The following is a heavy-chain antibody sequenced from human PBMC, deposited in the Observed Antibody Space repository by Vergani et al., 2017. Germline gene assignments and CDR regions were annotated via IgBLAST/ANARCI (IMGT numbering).Heavy chain of an antibody. V-gene: IGHV4-31*03. CDR1: GGSISSGGYY. CDR2: IYYSGST. J-gene: IGHJ6*03. D-gene: IGHD6-13*01. Sequence: QVQLQESGPGLVKPSQTLSLTCTVSGGSISSGGYYWSWIRQHPGKGLEWIGYIYYSGSTYYHPSLKSRVTISVDTSKNQFSLKLSSVTAADTAVYYCARAAAGTEVDYYYYMDVWGKGTTVTVSS. CDR3: ARAAAGTEVDYYYYMDV.